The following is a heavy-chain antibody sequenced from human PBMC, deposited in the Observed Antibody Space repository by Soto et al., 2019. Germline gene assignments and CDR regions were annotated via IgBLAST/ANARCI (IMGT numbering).Heavy chain of an antibody. CDR1: GFTFSAYS. D-gene: IGHD5-18*01. Sequence: EVQLVESGGGLVKPGGSLRLSCVASGFTFSAYSMSWVRQAPGQGLEWVSSITSSSTDIYYTRSVEGRCTISRDDAKNSLHLQMDSLRAEDTAVYYCARDLLEGYGHARQPDYWGQGTLVTVSS. J-gene: IGHJ4*02. CDR3: ARDLLEGYGHARQPDY. CDR2: ITSSSTDI. V-gene: IGHV3-21*06.